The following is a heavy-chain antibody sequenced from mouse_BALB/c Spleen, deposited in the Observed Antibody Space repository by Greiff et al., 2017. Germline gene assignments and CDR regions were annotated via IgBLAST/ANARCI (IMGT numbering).Heavy chain of an antibody. CDR3: ARGDYGYGNARDY. D-gene: IGHD1-2*01. V-gene: IGHV14-3*02. J-gene: IGHJ4*01. CDR2: IDPANGNT. CDR1: GFNIKDTY. Sequence: VHVKQSGAELVKPGASVKLSCTASGFNIKDTYMHWVKQRPEQGLEWIGRIDPANGNTKYDPKFQGKATITADTSSNTAYLQLSSLTSEDTAVYYCARGDYGYGNARDYWGQGTSVTVSS.